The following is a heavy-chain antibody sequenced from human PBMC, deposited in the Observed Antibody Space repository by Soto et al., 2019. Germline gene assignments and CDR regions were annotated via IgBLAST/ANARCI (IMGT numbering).Heavy chain of an antibody. J-gene: IGHJ4*02. Sequence: VQLVESGGGVVQPGRSLRLSCAASGFTFSDYAMHWVRQAPGKGLERVAVVSHDGRNIHYADSVKGRFTISRNSSKNTGSLELTSLRAEDTAVYYCAKGGRQGLVTSDFNYWGQGALVTVSS. CDR2: VSHDGRNI. CDR1: GFTFSDYA. CDR3: AKGGRQGLVTSDFNY. V-gene: IGHV3-30*18. D-gene: IGHD6-19*01.